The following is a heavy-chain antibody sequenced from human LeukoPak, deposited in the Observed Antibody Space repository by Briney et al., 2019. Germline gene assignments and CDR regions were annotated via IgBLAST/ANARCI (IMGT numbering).Heavy chain of an antibody. CDR1: GFTFSSYG. J-gene: IGHJ4*02. Sequence: PGGSLRLSCAASGFTFSSYGMHWVRQAPGKGLEWVAVIWYDGSNKYYADSVKGRFTISRDNSENTLYLQMNSLRAEDTAVYYCAKDFRYQLLSNYFGYWGQGTLVTVSS. V-gene: IGHV3-30*02. CDR2: IWYDGSNK. D-gene: IGHD2-2*01. CDR3: AKDFRYQLLSNYFGY.